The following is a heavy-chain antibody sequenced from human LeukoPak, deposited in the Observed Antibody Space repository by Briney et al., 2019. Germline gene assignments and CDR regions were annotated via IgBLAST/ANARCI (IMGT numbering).Heavy chain of an antibody. V-gene: IGHV4-34*01. Sequence: SDTLSLTCGVYGWSLSGHYWTWIRQTAGKGLEWIGEINHSGSAKYNPPLKSRVSISGTLPKTQLSLTLTFVTAADTAVYYCARGRPRYSDRSAYYAGGFYYFDRWGQGTLVTVSS. J-gene: IGHJ4*02. D-gene: IGHD3-22*01. CDR1: GWSLSGHY. CDR3: ARGRPRYSDRSAYYAGGFYYFDR. CDR2: INHSGSA.